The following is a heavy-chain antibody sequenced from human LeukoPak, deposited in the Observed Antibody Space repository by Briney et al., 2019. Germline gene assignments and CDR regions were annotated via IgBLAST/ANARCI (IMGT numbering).Heavy chain of an antibody. V-gene: IGHV4-59*01. CDR1: GGSISSYY. J-gene: IGHJ4*02. CDR2: IYYSGST. D-gene: IGHD6-13*01. Sequence: SETLSLTCTVSGGSISSYYWSWIRQPPGKGLEWIGYIYYSGSTNYNPSLKSRVTISVDTSKNQFSLKLSSVTAADTAVYYCARERFTGYSSSWNDYWGQGTLVTVSS. CDR3: ARERFTGYSSSWNDY.